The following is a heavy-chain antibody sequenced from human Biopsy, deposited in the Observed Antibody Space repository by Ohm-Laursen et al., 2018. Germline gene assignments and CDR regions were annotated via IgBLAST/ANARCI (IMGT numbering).Heavy chain of an antibody. CDR3: ARVGVGAPSIDYFDS. CDR1: GGSIYNFF. Sequence: SDTLSLTCTVSGGSIYNFFWSWIRQPPGKGLEWIGYIYYSGSTNYNPSPKSRVTISVDRSKNHFPLELSSVTAADTAVYYCARVGVGAPSIDYFDSWGQGALVTVSS. D-gene: IGHD1-26*01. J-gene: IGHJ4*02. V-gene: IGHV4-59*07. CDR2: IYYSGST.